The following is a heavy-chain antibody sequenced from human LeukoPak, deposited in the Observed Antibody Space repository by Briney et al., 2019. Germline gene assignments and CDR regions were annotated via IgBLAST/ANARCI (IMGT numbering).Heavy chain of an antibody. D-gene: IGHD3-10*01. J-gene: IGHJ4*02. V-gene: IGHV3-7*01. Sequence: GGSLRLSCVASGFPFKGYWMTWVRQSPGEGLDWVASIKPDGSETNYLDSVKGRFTISRDNARDSLFLEMNNLRVDDTAVYYCARDGGELWPLDEWGQGILVTVSS. CDR3: ARDGGELWPLDE. CDR2: IKPDGSET. CDR1: GFPFKGYW.